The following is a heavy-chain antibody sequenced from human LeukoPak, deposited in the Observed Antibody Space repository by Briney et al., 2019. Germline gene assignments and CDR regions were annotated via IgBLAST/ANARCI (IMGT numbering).Heavy chain of an antibody. CDR1: GFTFSSYS. CDR3: ASMINSGEQVADWFDP. CDR2: ISSTSSTI. V-gene: IGHV3-48*01. D-gene: IGHD1/OR15-1a*01. J-gene: IGHJ5*02. Sequence: GGSLRLSCAASGFTFSSYSMNWVRQAPGKGLEWVSYISSTSSTIYYADSVKGRFTVSRDNAKNSLYLHMNSLRAEDTAVYYCASMINSGEQVADWFDPWGQGTLVTVSS.